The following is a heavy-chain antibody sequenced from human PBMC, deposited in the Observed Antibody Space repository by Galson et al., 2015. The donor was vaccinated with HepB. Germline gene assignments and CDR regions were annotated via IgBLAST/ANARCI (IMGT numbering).Heavy chain of an antibody. J-gene: IGHJ4*02. V-gene: IGHV3-21*01. CDR1: GFTFNVYN. D-gene: IGHD7-27*01. Sequence: SLRLSCAASGFTFNVYNMIWARQAPGKGLEWVSSISGDNSNIYYADSVRGRFTISRDNAKNSLYLQMNSLRVEDTAIYYCARDPPLGAPFDYWGQGTLVTVSS. CDR3: ARDPPLGAPFDY. CDR2: ISGDNSNI.